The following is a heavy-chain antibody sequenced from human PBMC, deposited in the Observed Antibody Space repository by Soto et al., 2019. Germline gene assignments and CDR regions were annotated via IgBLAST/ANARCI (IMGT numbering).Heavy chain of an antibody. CDR3: ARGGNRYSNTASGVGGFDF. V-gene: IGHV4-59*01. D-gene: IGHD5-12*01. J-gene: IGHJ4*02. Sequence: LSLTCTVSGVSISSSYWSWIRQSPGTGLEWIGYIYYTGTTNYNPSLKRRVTISLDTAKNQFSLNVNSLTTADTAVYFCARGGNRYSNTASGVGGFDFWGQGTLVTVSS. CDR2: IYYTGTT. CDR1: GVSISSSY.